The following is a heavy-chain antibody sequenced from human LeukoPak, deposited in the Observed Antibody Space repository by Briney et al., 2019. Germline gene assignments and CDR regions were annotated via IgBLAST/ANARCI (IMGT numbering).Heavy chain of an antibody. CDR3: ARDDGGTTDY. CDR2: INSDESRT. J-gene: IGHJ4*02. V-gene: IGHV3-74*01. D-gene: IGHD4-23*01. CDR1: GFTFSTYW. Sequence: HPGGSLRLSCAASGFTFSTYWMHWVRQVPGKGLVWVSRINSDESRTNYADSVKGRFTISRDNAKNTLYLHMNSLRAEDTAVYYCARDDGGTTDYWGQGTLVTVSS.